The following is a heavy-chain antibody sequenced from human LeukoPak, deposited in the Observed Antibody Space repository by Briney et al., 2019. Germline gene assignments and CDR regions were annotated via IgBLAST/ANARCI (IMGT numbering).Heavy chain of an antibody. J-gene: IGHJ6*03. Sequence: PSETLSLTCTVSGGSTSSSSSYWGWIRQPPGKGLEWIGSISYSGSTPYNPSLKSRVTISVDTSNNQFSLKLSSVTAADTAVYYCARPAMSFYYYMDVWGKGTTVTVSS. V-gene: IGHV4-39*01. CDR1: GGSTSSSSSY. CDR2: ISYSGST. D-gene: IGHD2-2*01. CDR3: ARPAMSFYYYMDV.